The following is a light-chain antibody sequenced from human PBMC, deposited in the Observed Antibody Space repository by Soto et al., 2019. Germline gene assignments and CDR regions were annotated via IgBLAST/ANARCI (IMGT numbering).Light chain of an antibody. CDR3: QQYNDWPLT. J-gene: IGKJ4*01. CDR1: QSVNRN. Sequence: EIVMTQSPATLSVSPGERATLSCRASQSVNRNLAWYQQKPGQAPSLLIYGASTRATVIPVTFSGSGSGTEFTLTITSLQSEDIAVYYCQQYNDWPLTFGGGTKVEIK. V-gene: IGKV3-15*01. CDR2: GAS.